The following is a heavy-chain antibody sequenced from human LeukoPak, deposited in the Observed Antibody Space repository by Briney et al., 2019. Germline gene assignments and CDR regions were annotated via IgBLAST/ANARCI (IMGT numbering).Heavy chain of an antibody. Sequence: SETLSLTCTVSGASVRSGSYYWSWIRHPPGKGLEWIGYMYYSGSTNYNPSLKSRVTISIDTSKNYFSLRLTSVTAADTAVYYCARGGNWFDPRGQGTLVTVSS. CDR1: GASVRSGSYY. CDR3: ARGGNWFDP. J-gene: IGHJ5*02. CDR2: MYYSGST. V-gene: IGHV4-61*03.